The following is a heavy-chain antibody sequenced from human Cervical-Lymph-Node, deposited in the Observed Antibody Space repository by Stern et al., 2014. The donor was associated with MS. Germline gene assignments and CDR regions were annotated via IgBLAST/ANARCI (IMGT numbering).Heavy chain of an antibody. CDR1: GGSISSASNY. J-gene: IGHJ4*02. Sequence: QLQLQESGPGLVKPSQTLSLTCTVSGGSISSASNYWNWIRQHPGRGLEWIGYIYYGSTHYNPSLEGRISISVDTSKNQFSLRLSSVTAADSAVYYCARGPLTYYFDYWGQGALVTVSS. CDR2: IYYGST. CDR3: ARGPLTYYFDY. V-gene: IGHV4-31*03.